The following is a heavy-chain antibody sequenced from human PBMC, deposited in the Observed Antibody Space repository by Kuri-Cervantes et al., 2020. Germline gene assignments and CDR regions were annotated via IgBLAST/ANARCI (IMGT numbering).Heavy chain of an antibody. D-gene: IGHD1-26*01. J-gene: IGHJ3*02. V-gene: IGHV3-30*07. CDR2: ISYDGSNK. Sequence: GESRKISCAASGFTFSSYAMHWVRQAPGKGLEWVAVISYDGSNKYYADSVKGRFTISRDNSKNMLFLQMNSLRAEDTALYSCVREVGAPGAYDKWGQGTMVTVSS. CDR3: VREVGAPGAYDK. CDR1: GFTFSSYA.